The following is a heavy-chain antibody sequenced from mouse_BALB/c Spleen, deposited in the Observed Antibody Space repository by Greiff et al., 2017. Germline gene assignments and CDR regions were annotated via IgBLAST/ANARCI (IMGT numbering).Heavy chain of an antibody. J-gene: IGHJ1*01. CDR3: AGITTVVDWYFDV. Sequence: VQLQQSGAELVRPGTSVKISCKASGYTFTNYWLGWVKQRPGHGLEWIGDIYPGGGYTNYNEKFKGKATLTADTSSSTAYMQLSSLTSEDSAVYFCAGITTVVDWYFDVWGAGTTVTVSS. CDR1: GYTFTNYW. V-gene: IGHV1-63*02. CDR2: IYPGGGYT. D-gene: IGHD1-1*01.